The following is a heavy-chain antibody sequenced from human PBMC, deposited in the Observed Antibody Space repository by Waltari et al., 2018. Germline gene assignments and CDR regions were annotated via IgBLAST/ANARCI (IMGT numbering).Heavy chain of an antibody. CDR2: IYHSGST. CDR1: GYSISSGYY. CDR3: AKIADYYDMDY. D-gene: IGHD3-22*01. J-gene: IGHJ4*02. V-gene: IGHV4-38-2*01. Sequence: QVQLQASGPGLVKPSETLSLTCAVSGYSISSGYYWGWIRQPPGKGLEWIGSIYHSGSTYYNPSLKSRVTISVDTSKNQFSLKLSSVTAADTAVYYCAKIADYYDMDYWGQGTLVTVSS.